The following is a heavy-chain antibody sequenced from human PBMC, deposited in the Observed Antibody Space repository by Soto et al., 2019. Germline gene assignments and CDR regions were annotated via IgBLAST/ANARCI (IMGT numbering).Heavy chain of an antibody. CDR1: GFTFDDYA. J-gene: IGHJ4*02. V-gene: IGHV3-9*01. Sequence: DVQLVESGGGLVQPGRSLRLSCAASGFTFDDYAMHWVRQAPGKGLEWVSGISWNSGSIGYADSVKGRFTISRDNAKNSLYLQMNSLRAEDTALYYCAKGYGDFTDCFDYWGQGTLVTVSS. CDR3: AKGYGDFTDCFDY. CDR2: ISWNSGSI. D-gene: IGHD4-17*01.